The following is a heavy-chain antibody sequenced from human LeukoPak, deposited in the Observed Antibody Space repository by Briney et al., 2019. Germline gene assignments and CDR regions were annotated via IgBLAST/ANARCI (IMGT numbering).Heavy chain of an antibody. CDR1: GFAFKNAW. D-gene: IGHD6-19*01. Sequence: PGGSLRLSCAASGFAFKNAWMSWVRQAPGKGLEWLGLIKRKTEGATTDYSAPVKGRFTISRDDSENTLYLQMNNLRAEDTAVYYCAKTVAGTYHPWNFDYWGQGTLVTVSS. V-gene: IGHV3-15*01. J-gene: IGHJ4*02. CDR3: AKTVAGTYHPWNFDY. CDR2: IKRKTEGATT.